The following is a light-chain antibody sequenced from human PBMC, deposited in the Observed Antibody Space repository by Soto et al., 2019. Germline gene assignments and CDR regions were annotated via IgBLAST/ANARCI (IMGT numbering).Light chain of an antibody. Sequence: EMVLTQSPATLYLAPGERATLSCRASQSVSNYLAWYQQKPGQAPRLLIYDASNRASCITARFSGSGSGTDFTLTISSLEPEDFAVYYCQQRSNWPPKTFGGGTRVEIK. CDR3: QQRSNWPPKT. V-gene: IGKV3-11*01. CDR2: DAS. CDR1: QSVSNY. J-gene: IGKJ4*01.